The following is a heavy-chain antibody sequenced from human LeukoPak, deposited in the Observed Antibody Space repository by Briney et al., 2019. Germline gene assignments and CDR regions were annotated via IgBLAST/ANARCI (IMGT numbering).Heavy chain of an antibody. J-gene: IGHJ4*02. V-gene: IGHV3-30-3*01. D-gene: IGHD1-7*01. Sequence: PGGSLRLSCAASGFTFSSYAMHWVRQAPGKGLEWVAVISYDGSNKYYADSVKGRFTISRDNSKNTLYLQMNSLRAEDTAVYYCARDGLWNSRIGYFDYWGQGTLVTVSS. CDR1: GFTFSSYA. CDR3: ARDGLWNSRIGYFDY. CDR2: ISYDGSNK.